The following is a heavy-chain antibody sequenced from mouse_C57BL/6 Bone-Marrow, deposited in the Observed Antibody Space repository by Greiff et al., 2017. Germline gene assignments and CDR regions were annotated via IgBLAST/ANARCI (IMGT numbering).Heavy chain of an antibody. CDR3: ARYYYGLYAMDY. D-gene: IGHD1-1*01. V-gene: IGHV3-8*01. CDR2: ISYSGST. J-gene: IGHJ4*01. CDR1: GYSITSDY. Sequence: EVQGVESGPGLAKPSQTLSLSCSVTGYSITSDYWNWIRKFPGNKLEYMGYISYSGSTYYNPSLKNRISITRYTSKNQYYLQLNSVTTEDTATYYCARYYYGLYAMDYWGQGTSVTVSS.